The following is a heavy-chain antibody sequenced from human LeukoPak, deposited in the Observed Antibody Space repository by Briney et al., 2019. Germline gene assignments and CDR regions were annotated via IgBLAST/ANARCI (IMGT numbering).Heavy chain of an antibody. CDR3: ASPNSMAGTHYFHY. CDR2: IYYSGST. CDR1: GGSISSGGYY. V-gene: IGHV4-31*03. Sequence: PSETLSLTCTVSGGSISSGGYYWSWIRQHPGKGLEWIGYIYYSGSTYYNPSLKSRVTISVDTSKNQFSLKLSSVTAADTAVYYCASPNSMAGTHYFHYWGQGTLVTVSS. D-gene: IGHD6-19*01. J-gene: IGHJ4*02.